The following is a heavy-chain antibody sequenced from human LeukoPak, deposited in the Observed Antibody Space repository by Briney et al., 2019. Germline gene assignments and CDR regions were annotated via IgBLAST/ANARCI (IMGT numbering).Heavy chain of an antibody. V-gene: IGHV4-59*01. CDR3: ARTSFGPRFDY. CDR1: GGSLSSYY. D-gene: IGHD3-10*01. Sequence: SETLSLTCTVSGGSLSSYYWSWIRQPPGKGLEWIGYIYYSGSTNYNPSLKSRVTISVDTSKNQFSLKLSSVTAADTAVYYCARTSFGPRFDYWGQGTLVTVSS. CDR2: IYYSGST. J-gene: IGHJ4*02.